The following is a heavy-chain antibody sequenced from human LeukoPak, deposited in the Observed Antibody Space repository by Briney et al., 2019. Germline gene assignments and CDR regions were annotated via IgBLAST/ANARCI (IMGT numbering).Heavy chain of an antibody. J-gene: IGHJ5*02. CDR2: IYYSGST. V-gene: IGHV4-31*03. Sequence: SQTLSLTCTVSGGSISSGGYYWSWLRQHPGKGLEWIGYIYYSGSTYYNPSLKSRVTISVDTSKNQFSLKLSSVTAADTAVYYCARGGDIVVVPAAAPVNNWFDPWGQGTLVTVSS. CDR1: GGSISSGGYY. CDR3: ARGGDIVVVPAAAPVNNWFDP. D-gene: IGHD2-2*01.